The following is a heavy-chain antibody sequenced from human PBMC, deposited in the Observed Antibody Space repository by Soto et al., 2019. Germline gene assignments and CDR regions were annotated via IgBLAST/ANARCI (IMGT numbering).Heavy chain of an antibody. V-gene: IGHV1-2*02. CDR3: ARRSSTYLNQIIYDP. CDR1: RYTFTSYD. CDR2: IKPDSGDT. Sequence: GASVKVSCKASRYTFTSYDIFWVRQSPGQGLEWMGWIKPDSGDTHYAQNFQGRVTMTRDTSINTAYMELNNLVSDDTAVYYCARRSSTYLNQIIYDPWGQGTLVNVS. D-gene: IGHD2-2*01. J-gene: IGHJ5*02.